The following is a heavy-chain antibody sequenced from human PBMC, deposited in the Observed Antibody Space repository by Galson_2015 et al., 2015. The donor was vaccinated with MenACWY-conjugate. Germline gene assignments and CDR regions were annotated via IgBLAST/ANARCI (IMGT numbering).Heavy chain of an antibody. Sequence: SVKVSCKASGGTFNTYSISWLRQAPGQGLEWMARIIPIFEVTNYLQKFQGRLTITADKSTTTVYMELNSLTSEDTAIYYCAKSWNDATGPFDPWGQGTPVTVSS. CDR2: IIPIFEVT. D-gene: IGHD1-1*01. CDR3: AKSWNDATGPFDP. CDR1: GGTFNTYS. J-gene: IGHJ5*02. V-gene: IGHV1-69*02.